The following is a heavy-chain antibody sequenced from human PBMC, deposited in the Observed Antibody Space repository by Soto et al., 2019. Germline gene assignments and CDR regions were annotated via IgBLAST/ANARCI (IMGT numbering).Heavy chain of an antibody. J-gene: IGHJ6*02. CDR1: GGSVSSGSYY. V-gene: IGHV4-61*01. D-gene: IGHD7-27*01. Sequence: SETLSLTCTVSGGSVSSGSYYWSWIRQPPGKGLEWIGYIYYSGSTNYNPSLKSRVTISVDTSKNQFSLKLSSVTAADTAVYYCARAGVTNNGYYYYGMDVWGQGTTATVSS. CDR2: IYYSGST. CDR3: ARAGVTNNGYYYYGMDV.